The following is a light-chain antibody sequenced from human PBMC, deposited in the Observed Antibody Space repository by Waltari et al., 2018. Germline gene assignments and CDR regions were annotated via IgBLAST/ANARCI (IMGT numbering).Light chain of an antibody. CDR2: LAS. CDR1: QSLLHSNGSNY. J-gene: IGKJ1*01. Sequence: DIVMTQSPLSLPVTPGEPASISSRPTQSLLHSNGSNYLDWYLQKPGQSPQVLIYLASYRASGVPDRFSGSGSGTEFTLKISRGEAEDVGVYYCMQARQTPWTFGQGTKVEIK. V-gene: IGKV2-28*01. CDR3: MQARQTPWT.